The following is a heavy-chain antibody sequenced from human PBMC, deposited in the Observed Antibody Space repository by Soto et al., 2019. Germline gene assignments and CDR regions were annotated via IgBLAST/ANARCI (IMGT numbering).Heavy chain of an antibody. CDR2: INHSGST. V-gene: IGHV4-34*01. J-gene: IGHJ4*02. Sequence: PSETLSLTCAVYGGSFSGYYWSWIRQPPGKGLEWIGEINHSGSTNYDPSLKSRVTISVDTSKNQFSLKLSSVTAADTAVYYCARGFWSGHLDYWGQGTLVTVSS. CDR1: GGSFSGYY. CDR3: ARGFWSGHLDY. D-gene: IGHD3-3*01.